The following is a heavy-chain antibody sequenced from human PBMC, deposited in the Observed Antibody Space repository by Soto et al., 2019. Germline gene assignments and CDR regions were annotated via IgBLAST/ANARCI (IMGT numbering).Heavy chain of an antibody. Sequence: PSETLSLTCTVSGDSSSSADYYWSWIRQTPGKGLEWIGHVFYSGTTYYNPSPKSRLTISVDTSKNHFPLRLTSVTAADTAVYYCARDLWVEPELYYYGMDVWGQGTTVTVSS. CDR3: ARDLWVEPELYYYGMDV. D-gene: IGHD1-1*01. V-gene: IGHV4-30-4*01. J-gene: IGHJ6*02. CDR1: GDSSSSADYY. CDR2: VFYSGTT.